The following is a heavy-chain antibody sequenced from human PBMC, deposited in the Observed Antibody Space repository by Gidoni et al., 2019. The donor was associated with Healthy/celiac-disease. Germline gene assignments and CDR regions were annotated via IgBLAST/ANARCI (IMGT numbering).Heavy chain of an antibody. CDR2: ISPGDSDT. V-gene: IGHV5-51*01. J-gene: IGHJ3*02. CDR1: GYSFTSYW. CDR3: ARLWSSGDAFDI. D-gene: IGHD6-19*01. Sequence: EVQLVQSGAEVNKRGESLKISCKGSGYSFTSYWLGWVRQMPGKGLGWMGLISPGDSDTRCSPSFQGQVTISADKSISTAYLQWGSLNASDTAMYYCARLWSSGDAFDIWGQGTMVTVSS.